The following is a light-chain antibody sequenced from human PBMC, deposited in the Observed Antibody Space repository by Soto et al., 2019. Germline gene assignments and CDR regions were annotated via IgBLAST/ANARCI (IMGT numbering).Light chain of an antibody. J-gene: IGKJ5*01. V-gene: IGKV1-39*01. CDR2: AAS. Sequence: DIQMTQSPSSLSASLGDRVAITCRASQSISSYLNWYQQKPGKAPKVLIYAASNLQSGVPSRFSGSGSGTDFALTISSLQPEDFATYYCQQGYSTLITFGQGTRLE. CDR1: QSISSY. CDR3: QQGYSTLIT.